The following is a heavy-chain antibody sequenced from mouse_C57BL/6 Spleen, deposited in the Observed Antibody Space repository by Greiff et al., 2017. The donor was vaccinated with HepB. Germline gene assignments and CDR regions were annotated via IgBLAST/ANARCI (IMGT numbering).Heavy chain of an antibody. CDR2: IWGGGST. CDR1: GFSLTSYG. J-gene: IGHJ4*01. D-gene: IGHD3-2*02. Sequence: VKLMESGPGLVAPSPRLSIPCTVSGFSLTSYGVDWVRQPPGKGLEWLGVIWGGGSTNYNSALMSRLSISKDNSKSQVFLKMNSLQTDDTAMYYWAKIDSSGLWAMEDWGQGTSVTVSA. V-gene: IGHV2-9*01. CDR3: AKIDSSGLWAMED.